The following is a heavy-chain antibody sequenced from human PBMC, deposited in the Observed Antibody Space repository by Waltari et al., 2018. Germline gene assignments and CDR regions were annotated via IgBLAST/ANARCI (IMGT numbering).Heavy chain of an antibody. CDR3: ATYIGASVGTAAFDV. J-gene: IGHJ3*01. Sequence: QLQLQESGPRLVRPSAALSLICRVSGGSITSNRHYWAWIRQSPGQGLEWIGTVSYSGTTYISPSLKSRVSVSRDTSKNQVSLILGSVTAADMAVYYCATYIGASVGTAAFDVWGQGTMVTVSS. CDR1: GGSITSNRHY. V-gene: IGHV4-39*01. CDR2: VSYSGTT. D-gene: IGHD5-12*01.